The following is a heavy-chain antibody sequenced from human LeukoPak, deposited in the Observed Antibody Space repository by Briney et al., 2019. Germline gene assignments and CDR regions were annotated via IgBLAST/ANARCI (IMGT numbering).Heavy chain of an antibody. CDR1: GFTFSSYW. CDR2: IKQDGSEK. D-gene: IGHD3-16*01. J-gene: IGHJ4*02. V-gene: IGHV3-7*01. CDR3: ARTTTVGFRQYFDY. Sequence: GGSLRLSCAASGFTFSSYWMSWVREAPGRGREWVANIKQDGSEKYYVDSVKGRFTISRDNAKNSLYLQMNSLRAEDTAVYYCARTTTVGFRQYFDYWGQGTLVTVSS.